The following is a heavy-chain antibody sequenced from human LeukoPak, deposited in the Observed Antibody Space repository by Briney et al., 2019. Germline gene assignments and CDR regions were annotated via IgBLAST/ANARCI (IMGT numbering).Heavy chain of an antibody. CDR3: ARGGYYYDSSGYPYYFDY. D-gene: IGHD3-22*01. Sequence: ASVKVSCKASGYTFTSYGISWVRQAPGQGLEWMGWMNPNSGNTGYAQKFQGRVTMTRNTSISTAYMELSSLRSEDTAVYYCARGGYYYDSSGYPYYFDYWGQGTLVTVSS. CDR2: MNPNSGNT. J-gene: IGHJ4*02. V-gene: IGHV1-8*02. CDR1: GYTFTSYG.